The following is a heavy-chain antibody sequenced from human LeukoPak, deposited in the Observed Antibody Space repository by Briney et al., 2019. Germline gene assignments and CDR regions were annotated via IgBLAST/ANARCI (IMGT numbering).Heavy chain of an antibody. D-gene: IGHD3-10*01. CDR3: AGITMVRGVAS. V-gene: IGHV4-34*01. Sequence: KPSETLSLTCAVYGGSFSGYYWSWIRQPPGKGLEWIGEINHSGSTNYNPSLKSRVTISVDTSKNQFSLKLGSVTAADTAVYYCAGITMVRGVASWGQGTLVTVSS. CDR1: GGSFSGYY. J-gene: IGHJ4*02. CDR2: INHSGST.